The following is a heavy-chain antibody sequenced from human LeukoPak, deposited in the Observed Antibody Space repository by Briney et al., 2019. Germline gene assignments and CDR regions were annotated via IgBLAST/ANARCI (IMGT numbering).Heavy chain of an antibody. CDR2: INPSGGST. CDR3: ARGPGYCSSTSCYTPGIAVAGPLDFDY. CDR1: GYTFTSYY. V-gene: IGHV1-46*01. D-gene: IGHD2-2*02. Sequence: ASVKVSCKASGYTFTSYYMHWVRQAPGQGLEWMGIINPSGGSTSYAQKFQGRVTMIRDTSTSTVYMELSSLRSEDTAVYYCARGPGYCSSTSCYTPGIAVAGPLDFDYWGQGTLVTVSS. J-gene: IGHJ4*02.